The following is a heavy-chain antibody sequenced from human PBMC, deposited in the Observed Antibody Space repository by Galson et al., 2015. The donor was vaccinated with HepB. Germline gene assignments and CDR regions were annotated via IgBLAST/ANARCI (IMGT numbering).Heavy chain of an antibody. Sequence: SVKVSCKASGYTFTGYYIHWVRQVPGQGLEWMGWINPHSGGTNYAQKFQGRVTMTRDTSISTAYMELSSLRSDDTAVYYCASAACTYTSSCSPAFPWGPGTLVTVSS. D-gene: IGHD3-16*01. CDR1: GYTFTGYY. CDR2: INPHSGGT. J-gene: IGHJ5*02. CDR3: ASAACTYTSSCSPAFP. V-gene: IGHV1-2*02.